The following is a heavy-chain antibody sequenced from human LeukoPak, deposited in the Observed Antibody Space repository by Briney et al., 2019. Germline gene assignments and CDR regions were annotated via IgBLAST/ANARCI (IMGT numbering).Heavy chain of an antibody. J-gene: IGHJ4*02. CDR3: ARDDFWSGYYDS. CDR2: IYTSGTT. CDR1: GGSISSYY. D-gene: IGHD3-3*01. V-gene: IGHV4-4*07. Sequence: SETLSLTCTVSGGSISSYYWSWIRQPAGKGLEWIGRIYTSGTTNYNPSLKSRVTMSVDTSKNQFSLKLSTVTAADTAVYYCARDDFWSGYYDSWGQETLVTVSS.